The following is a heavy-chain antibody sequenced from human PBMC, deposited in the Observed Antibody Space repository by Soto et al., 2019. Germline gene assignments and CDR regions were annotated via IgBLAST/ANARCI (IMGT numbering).Heavy chain of an antibody. CDR2: IYSGGST. D-gene: IGHD3-16*01. CDR3: ARDPWAADY. Sequence: EVQLVESGGGLVQPGGSLRLSCAASGFTVSTKYMSWVRQAPGKGLEWVSVIYSGGSTFYADSVRGRFTISRDNSKNTVHLQMNRLRAEDTAVYYCARDPWAADYWGQGTLVTVSS. CDR1: GFTVSTKY. V-gene: IGHV3-66*01. J-gene: IGHJ4*02.